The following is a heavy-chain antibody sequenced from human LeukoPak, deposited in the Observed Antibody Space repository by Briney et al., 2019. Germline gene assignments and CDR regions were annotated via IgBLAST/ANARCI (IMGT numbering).Heavy chain of an antibody. V-gene: IGHV3-23*01. CDR1: GFTFSSYA. D-gene: IGHD3-10*01. J-gene: IGHJ4*02. CDR2: ISGSGGST. Sequence: GGSLRLPCAASGFTFSSYAMSWVRQAPGKGLEWVSAISGSGGSTYYADSVKGRFTISRDNSKNTLYLQMNSLRAEDTAVYYYAKDQGRYYGSGSNQFDYWGQGTLVTVSS. CDR3: AKDQGRYYGSGSNQFDY.